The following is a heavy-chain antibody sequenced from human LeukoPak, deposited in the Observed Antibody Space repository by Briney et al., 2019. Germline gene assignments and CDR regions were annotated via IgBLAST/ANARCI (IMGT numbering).Heavy chain of an antibody. CDR1: GYSISSGYS. V-gene: IGHV4-38-2*02. Sequence: SETLSLTCTVSGYSISSGYSWGWIRQPPGKGLEWIGSVSQSGSTYYNPSLKSRVTISVDTSKNQFSLKVSSVTAADTAVYYCTSSYDILTGHIDYWGQGTLVTVSS. D-gene: IGHD3-9*01. J-gene: IGHJ4*02. CDR2: VSQSGST. CDR3: TSSYDILTGHIDY.